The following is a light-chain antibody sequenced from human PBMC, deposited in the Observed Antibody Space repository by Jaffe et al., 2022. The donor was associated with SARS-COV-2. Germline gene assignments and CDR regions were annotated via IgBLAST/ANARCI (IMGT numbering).Light chain of an antibody. CDR2: WAS. Sequence: DIVMTQSPDSLAVSLGERATINCKSSQSVLYSPNNKNYLAWYQQKPGQPPKLLIYWASIRESGVPDRFSGSGSGTDFTLTISSLQAEDVAVYYCQHYAGFSWTFGQGTRVEI. J-gene: IGKJ1*01. V-gene: IGKV4-1*01. CDR3: QHYAGFSWT. CDR1: QSVLYSPNNKNY.